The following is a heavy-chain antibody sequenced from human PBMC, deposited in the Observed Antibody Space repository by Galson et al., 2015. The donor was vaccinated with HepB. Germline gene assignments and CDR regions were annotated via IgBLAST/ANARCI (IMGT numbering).Heavy chain of an antibody. Sequence: LTCTVSGGSISSSSYYWGWIRQPPGKGLEWIGSIYYSGSTYYNPSLKSRVTISVDTSKNQFSLKLSSVTAADTAVYYCASQGDSSGWYVPSVWGQGTLVTVSS. J-gene: IGHJ4*02. V-gene: IGHV4-39*01. D-gene: IGHD6-19*01. CDR2: IYYSGST. CDR3: ASQGDSSGWYVPSV. CDR1: GGSISSSSYY.